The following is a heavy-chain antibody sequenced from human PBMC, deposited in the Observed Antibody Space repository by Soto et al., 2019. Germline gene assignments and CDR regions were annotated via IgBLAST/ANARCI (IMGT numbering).Heavy chain of an antibody. J-gene: IGHJ3*01. CDR2: LYDVDGT. V-gene: IGHV3-53*01. CDR3: ASWHEREHAYDV. D-gene: IGHD1-1*01. Sequence: DVQLVESGGGLIQPGESLRLSCAAFGLTVSGKKYVAWVRQAPGKGLEWVSALYDVDGTYYADSVKGRFTTSRDSSKTTVYLQMNGLRPDDTAVYYCASWHEREHAYDVWGQGTTVTVPS. CDR1: GLTVSGKKY.